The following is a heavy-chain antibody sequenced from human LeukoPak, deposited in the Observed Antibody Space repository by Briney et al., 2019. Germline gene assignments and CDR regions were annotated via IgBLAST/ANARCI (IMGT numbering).Heavy chain of an antibody. V-gene: IGHV1-46*04. J-gene: IGHJ3*01. CDR3: AREITMVRGLITTKTTDAFDV. CDR2: INPSGGST. D-gene: IGHD3-10*01. Sequence: SSVKVSCKASGGTFSSYAISWVRQAPGQGLEWMGIINPSGGSTIYAQRLQGRVSMTRDTSTSTVYMELSGLRSEDTAVYYCAREITMVRGLITTKTTDAFDVWGQGTMVTVSS. CDR1: GGTFSSYA.